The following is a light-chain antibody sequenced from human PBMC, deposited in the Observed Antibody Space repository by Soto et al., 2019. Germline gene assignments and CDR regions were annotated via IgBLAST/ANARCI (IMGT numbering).Light chain of an antibody. V-gene: IGKV3D-15*01. CDR3: QQYNNWPPDT. Sequence: EIVLTQSPATLSLSPGERATLSCRASPSVTNFLAWYQQKPGQAPRLLIYGAFNRATGIPGRFRGSGSGTEFTLTITSLQSEDFAVYFCQQYNNWPPDTFGQGTKVDIX. CDR2: GAF. J-gene: IGKJ2*01. CDR1: PSVTNF.